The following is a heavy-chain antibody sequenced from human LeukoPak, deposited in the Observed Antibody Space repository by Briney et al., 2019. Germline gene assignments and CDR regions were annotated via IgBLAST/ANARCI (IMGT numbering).Heavy chain of an antibody. CDR1: GFTVSSNY. J-gene: IGHJ4*02. V-gene: IGHV3-7*01. CDR3: ARLRDTKEGIIDY. Sequence: PGGSLRLSCAASGFTVSSNYMSWVRQAPGKGLEWVANIKQDGSEKYYVDSVKGRFTISRDNAKNSLYLQMNSLRAEDTAVYYCARLRDTKEGIIDYWGQGTLVTVSS. D-gene: IGHD5-18*01. CDR2: IKQDGSEK.